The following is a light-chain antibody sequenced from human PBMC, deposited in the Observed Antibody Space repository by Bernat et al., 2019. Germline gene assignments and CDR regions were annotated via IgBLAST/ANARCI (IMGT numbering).Light chain of an antibody. CDR3: LQTRTSPRT. CDR2: QAS. V-gene: IGKV7-3*01. J-gene: IGKJ1*01. Sequence: DIVLTQSPASLAVSPGQRATITCRATETVNLLGKDLIHWYQRKPGQPPKLLIYQASITDNGVPARFSGSGSGTDFTLTINPVDADDAADYYCLQTRTSPRTFGQGTKVEI. CDR1: ETVNLLGKDL.